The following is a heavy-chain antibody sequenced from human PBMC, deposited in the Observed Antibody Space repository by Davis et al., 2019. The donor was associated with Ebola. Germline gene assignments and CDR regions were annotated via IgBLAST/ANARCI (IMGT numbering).Heavy chain of an antibody. J-gene: IGHJ3*02. CDR3: AREGAEQAFDI. D-gene: IGHD1-26*01. CDR2: ILYDGSNQ. CDR1: GFTFSNFA. Sequence: GGSLRLSCAASGFTFSNFAMHWVRQAPGKGLEWMALILYDGSNQYSADSVKGRFSVSRDNSKNTLHLQMNNLRPQDTAVYYCAREGAEQAFDIWGQGTMVTVSS. V-gene: IGHV3-30-3*01.